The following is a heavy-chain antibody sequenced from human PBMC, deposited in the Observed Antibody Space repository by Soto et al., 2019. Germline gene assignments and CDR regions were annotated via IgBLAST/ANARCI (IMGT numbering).Heavy chain of an antibody. CDR3: ARGLILWFGELSRRGGYYYYMDV. CDR1: GGSFSGYQ. CDR2: INDSGKT. Sequence: QVQLQQWGTGLLKPSETLSLTCAVYGGSFSGYQWTWIRQTPGKGLEWIGEINDSGKTNYNPSLKCRVTIFLVTPKKQISLKLSSGTAADTAVYYCARGLILWFGELSRRGGYYYYMDVWGEGTTVIVSS. J-gene: IGHJ6*03. V-gene: IGHV4-34*01. D-gene: IGHD3-10*01.